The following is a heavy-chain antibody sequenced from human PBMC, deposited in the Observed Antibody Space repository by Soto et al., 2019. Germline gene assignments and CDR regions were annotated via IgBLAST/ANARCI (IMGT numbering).Heavy chain of an antibody. CDR1: RFTFSSYG. CDR2: IWYDGSNK. V-gene: IGHV3-33*01. D-gene: IGHD2-2*01. CDR3: ARGAPAALYFDY. J-gene: IGHJ4*02. Sequence: QVQLVESGGGVVQPGRSLRLFYAASRFTFSSYGMHWVRQAPGKGLEWVAVIWYDGSNKYYADSVKGRFTISRDNSKNTLYLQMNSLRAEDTAVYYCARGAPAALYFDYWGQGTLVTVSS.